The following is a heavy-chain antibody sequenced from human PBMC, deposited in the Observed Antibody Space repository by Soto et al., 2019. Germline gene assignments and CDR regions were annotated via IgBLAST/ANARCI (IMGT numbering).Heavy chain of an antibody. J-gene: IGHJ3*02. D-gene: IGHD3-10*01. CDR2: IYYSGST. CDR1: GGSISSSSYY. CDR3: AKGGSGSYSNAFDI. Sequence: PSETLSLTCTVSGGSISSSSYYWGWIRQPPGKGLEWIGSIYYSGSTYYNPSLKSRVTIYVDTSKNQFSLKLSSVTAADTAVYFCAKGGSGSYSNAFDIWGQGTMVTVSS. V-gene: IGHV4-39*01.